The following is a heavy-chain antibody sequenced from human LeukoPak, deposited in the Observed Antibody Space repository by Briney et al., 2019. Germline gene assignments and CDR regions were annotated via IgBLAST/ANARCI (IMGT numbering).Heavy chain of an antibody. V-gene: IGHV3-74*01. CDR3: ATGNYHAFDI. Sequence: GGSLRLSCAASGFTFSSYRMHWVRQAPGKGLVWVSCLNSDGSSTRYADSVRGRFTISRDNAKNTLYLQMNSLRAEDTAVYYCATGNYHAFDIWGQGTMVTVSS. D-gene: IGHD1-7*01. CDR1: GFTFSSYR. CDR2: LNSDGSST. J-gene: IGHJ3*02.